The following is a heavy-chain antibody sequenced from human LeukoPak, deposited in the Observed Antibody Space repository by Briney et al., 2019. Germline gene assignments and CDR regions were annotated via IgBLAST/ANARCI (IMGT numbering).Heavy chain of an antibody. CDR2: ISSSSSYI. CDR1: GFTFSSYS. CDR3: AGGHEEGDIVVVPAAHHTDLGSF. D-gene: IGHD2-2*01. Sequence: PGGSLRLSCAASGFTFSSYSMNWVRQAPGKGLEWVSSISSSSSYIYYADSVKGRFTISRDNAKNSLYLQMNSLRAEDTAVYYCAGGHEEGDIVVVPAAHHTDLGSFWGQGTLVTVSS. V-gene: IGHV3-21*01. J-gene: IGHJ4*02.